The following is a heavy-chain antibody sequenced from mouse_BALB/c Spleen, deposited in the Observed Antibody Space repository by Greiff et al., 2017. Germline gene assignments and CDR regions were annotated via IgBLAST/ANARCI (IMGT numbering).Heavy chain of an antibody. CDR3: ARRDDYLAWFAY. V-gene: IGHV5-12-2*01. D-gene: IGHD2-4*01. CDR2: ISNGGGST. J-gene: IGHJ3*01. CDR1: GFTFSSYT. Sequence: EVQGVESGGGLVQPGGSLKLSCAASGFTFSSYTMSWVRQTPEKRLEWVAYISNGGGSTYYPDTVKGRFTISRDNAKNTLYLQMSSLKSEDTAMYYCARRDDYLAWFAYWGQGTLVTVSA.